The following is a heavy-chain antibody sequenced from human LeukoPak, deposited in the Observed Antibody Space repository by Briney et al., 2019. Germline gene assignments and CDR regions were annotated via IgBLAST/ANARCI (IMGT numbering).Heavy chain of an antibody. CDR2: IIPIFGTA. J-gene: IGHJ6*03. CDR1: GGTFSSFA. D-gene: IGHD6-13*01. CDR3: ARDVRVKQQLTILGSDYFYSMDV. Sequence: EASVKVSCKASGGTFSSFALSWVRQAPGQGLEWMGGIIPIFGTANYAQKFQGRVTIYSDASTSTDYMELSSLRSEDTAVYYCARDVRVKQQLTILGSDYFYSMDVWGNGPTVIVSS. V-gene: IGHV1-69*13.